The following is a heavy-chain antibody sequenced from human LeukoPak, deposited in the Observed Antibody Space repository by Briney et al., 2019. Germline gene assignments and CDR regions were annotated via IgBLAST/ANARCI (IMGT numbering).Heavy chain of an antibody. CDR1: GYTFTSYG. J-gene: IGHJ4*02. CDR2: ISAYNGNT. D-gene: IGHD5-24*01. Sequence: ASVKVSCKASGYTFTSYGIIWVRQAPGQGLEWMGWISAYNGNTNYAQKLQGRVTMTTDTSTSTAYMELRSLRSDDTAVYYCARVGFSEMATDRNPWDYWGQGTLVTVSS. CDR3: ARVGFSEMATDRNPWDY. V-gene: IGHV1-18*01.